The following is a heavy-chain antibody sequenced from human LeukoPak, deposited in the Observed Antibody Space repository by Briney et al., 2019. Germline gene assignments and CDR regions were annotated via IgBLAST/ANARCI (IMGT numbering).Heavy chain of an antibody. J-gene: IGHJ3*02. Sequence: SETLSLTCTVSGGSISSSSYYWGWIRQPPGKGLEWIGSIYYSGSTNYNPSLKSRVTISVDTSKNQFSLKLSSVTAADTAVYYCARDSSGYYPADAFDIWGQGTMVTVSS. CDR3: ARDSSGYYPADAFDI. CDR2: IYYSGST. D-gene: IGHD3-22*01. CDR1: GGSISSSSYY. V-gene: IGHV4-39*07.